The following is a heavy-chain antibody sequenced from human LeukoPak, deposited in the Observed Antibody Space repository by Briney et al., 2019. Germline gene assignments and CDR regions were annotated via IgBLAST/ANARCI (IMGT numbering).Heavy chain of an antibody. CDR2: IYPGDSDT. CDR3: ARRVGSGSYQFDY. CDR1: GYSFTGYW. V-gene: IGHV5-51*01. D-gene: IGHD3-10*01. Sequence: GESLKISCKGSGYSFTGYWIGWVRQMPGIGLEWMGIIYPGDSDTRYSPSFQGQVTISADKSISTAYLRWSSLKASDTAMYYCARRVGSGSYQFDYWGQGTLVTVSS. J-gene: IGHJ4*02.